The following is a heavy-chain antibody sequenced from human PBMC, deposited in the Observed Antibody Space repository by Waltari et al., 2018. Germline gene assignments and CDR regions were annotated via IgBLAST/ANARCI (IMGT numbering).Heavy chain of an antibody. CDR3: TRGGVVGGFADFQH. CDR1: GFTFSSYW. J-gene: IGHJ1*01. CDR2: MSNDGSST. V-gene: IGHV3-74*01. D-gene: IGHD1-26*01. Sequence: EVQLVASGGGLVQPGGSLRLSCAASGFTFSSYWMPWVRQAPGKGLVWVSRMSNDGSSTTYSDSVKGRFTISRDNARNTLYLQMNSLIDEDTAVYYCTRGGVVGGFADFQHWGQGTLVTVSS.